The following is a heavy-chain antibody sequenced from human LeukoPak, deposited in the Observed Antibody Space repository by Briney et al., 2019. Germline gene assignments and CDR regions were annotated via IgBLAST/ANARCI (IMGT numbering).Heavy chain of an antibody. V-gene: IGHV3-30*04. CDR3: AREPYDILTGPFDY. CDR1: GFTFSSYA. Sequence: GGSLRLSCAASGFTFSSYAMHWVRQAPGKGLEWVAVISYDGSNKYYADSVKGRFTISRDNSKNTLYLQMNSLRAEDTAVYYCAREPYDILTGPFDYWGQGTLVTVSS. CDR2: ISYDGSNK. J-gene: IGHJ4*02. D-gene: IGHD3-9*01.